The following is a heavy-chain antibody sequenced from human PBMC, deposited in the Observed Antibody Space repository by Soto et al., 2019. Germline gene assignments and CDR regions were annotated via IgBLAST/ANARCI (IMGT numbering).Heavy chain of an antibody. Sequence: GGSLRLSCAASGFTFSSYAMSWVRQAPGKGLEWVSAISGSGGSTYYADSVKGRFTISRDNSKNTLYLQMNSLRAEDTAVYYCAKGFPSRYCSGGSCSDNGMDVWGQGTTVTVSS. D-gene: IGHD2-15*01. CDR1: GFTFSSYA. V-gene: IGHV3-23*01. CDR2: ISGSGGST. CDR3: AKGFPSRYCSGGSCSDNGMDV. J-gene: IGHJ6*02.